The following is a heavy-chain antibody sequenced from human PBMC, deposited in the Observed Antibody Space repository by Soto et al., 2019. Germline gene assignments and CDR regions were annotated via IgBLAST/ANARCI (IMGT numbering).Heavy chain of an antibody. CDR3: ARSDRWQYYFDS. J-gene: IGHJ4*02. Sequence: QVQLQESGPGLVKPSQTLSLTCTVSGGSISSGGYYWSWIRQHPGKGLEWIVYIYYSGSTYYNPYLKSRVTISVDTCKNQFSLKLSSVTAEDTAVYYGARSDRWQYYFDSWGQGTLVTVSS. CDR1: GGSISSGGYY. D-gene: IGHD3-22*01. CDR2: IYYSGST. V-gene: IGHV4-31*03.